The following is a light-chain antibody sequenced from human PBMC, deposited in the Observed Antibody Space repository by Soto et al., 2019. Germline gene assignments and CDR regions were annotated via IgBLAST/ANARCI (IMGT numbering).Light chain of an antibody. J-gene: IGKJ1*01. CDR3: QQYGSSPRT. Sequence: EIVFTQSPGTLSLSPGEKDTLSCRASQSVSNRYLAWYQQKTGQAPRLLIYGASRRATGIPDRFSGSGSGTDFTLTISRLEPEDFAVYYCQQYGSSPRTFGQGTKVDIK. CDR1: QSVSNRY. V-gene: IGKV3-20*01. CDR2: GAS.